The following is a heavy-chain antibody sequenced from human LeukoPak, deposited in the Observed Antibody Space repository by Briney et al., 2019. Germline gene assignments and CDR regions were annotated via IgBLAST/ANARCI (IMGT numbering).Heavy chain of an antibody. J-gene: IGHJ4*02. CDR2: ISGSVGNT. CDR3: ARDYKNGYFDY. Sequence: PGGSLRLSCTASGLTSSRSAMSWVRQAPGKGLEWVSFISGSVGNTYYADSVEGRFTISRDNSKNTLYLQMNSLRAEDTAVYYCARDYKNGYFDYWGQGTLVTVSS. CDR1: GLTSSRSA. D-gene: IGHD1-1*01. V-gene: IGHV3-23*01.